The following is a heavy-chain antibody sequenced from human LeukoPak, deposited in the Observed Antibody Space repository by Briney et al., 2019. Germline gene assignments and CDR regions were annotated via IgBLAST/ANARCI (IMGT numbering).Heavy chain of an antibody. V-gene: IGHV2-5*02. CDR1: GFSLSTCGVG. CDR2: IYWDDDK. J-gene: IGHJ6*02. CDR3: THSPYYYYAIDV. Sequence: GPTLVNPTQTLTLTCTFSGFSLSTCGVGLGWIRQPPGKALEWLASIYWDDDKRYSPFLKTRLTITKDTSKNQVVLTMTNMDPVDTATYYCTHSPYYYYAIDVWGLGTTVTVSS.